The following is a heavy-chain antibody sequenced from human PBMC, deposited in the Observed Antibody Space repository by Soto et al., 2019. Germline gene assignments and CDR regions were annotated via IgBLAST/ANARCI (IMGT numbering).Heavy chain of an antibody. J-gene: IGHJ3*02. Sequence: GGSLRLSCAASGFTFSSYGMHWVRPAPGKGLEWVAVISYDGSNKYYADSVKGRFTISRDNSKNTLYLQMNSLRAEDTAVYYCAKDGEELEPQHGAFDIWGQGTMVTVSS. D-gene: IGHD1-1*01. CDR2: ISYDGSNK. V-gene: IGHV3-30*18. CDR3: AKDGEELEPQHGAFDI. CDR1: GFTFSSYG.